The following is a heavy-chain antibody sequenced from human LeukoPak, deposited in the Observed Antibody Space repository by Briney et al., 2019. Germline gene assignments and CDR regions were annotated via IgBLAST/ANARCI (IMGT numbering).Heavy chain of an antibody. V-gene: IGHV1-3*01. CDR1: GYTFTSCA. CDR3: ARDRGDGDYAWYFDL. J-gene: IGHJ2*01. Sequence: ASVKVSCKASGYTFTSCAMHWVRQAPGQRLEWMGWINAGNGNTKYSQKFQGRVTITRDTSASTAYMELSSLRSEDTAVYYCARDRGDGDYAWYFDLWGRGTLVTVSS. CDR2: INAGNGNT. D-gene: IGHD4-17*01.